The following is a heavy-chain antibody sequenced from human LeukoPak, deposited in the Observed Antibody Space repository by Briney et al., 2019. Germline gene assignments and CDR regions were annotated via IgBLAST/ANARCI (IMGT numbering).Heavy chain of an antibody. J-gene: IGHJ4*02. V-gene: IGHV3-21*01. Sequence: GGSLRLSCAASGFTFSSYSMNWVRQAPGKGMEWVSSISSSSSSYIYYADSVKGRFTISRDNAKNSLYLQMNSLRAEDTAVYYCARGGEMKGEPSFGYWGQGTLVTVSS. CDR3: ARGGEMKGEPSFGY. CDR1: GFTFSSYS. D-gene: IGHD3-16*01. CDR2: ISSSSSSYI.